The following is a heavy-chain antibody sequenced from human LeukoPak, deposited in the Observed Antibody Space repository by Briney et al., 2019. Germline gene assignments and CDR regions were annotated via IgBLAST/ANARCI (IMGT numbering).Heavy chain of an antibody. CDR1: GFTFSTYS. V-gene: IGHV3-21*01. J-gene: IGHJ4*02. CDR3: AGDSSPREYYFDY. CDR2: ISSTSSYI. Sequence: KAGGSLRLSCTASGFTFSTYSMNWVRQAPGKGLEWVSSISSTSSYIYYADSVKGRFTISRDNAKNSLYLQMNSLRAEDTAVYYCAGDSSPREYYFDYWGQGTLVTVSS. D-gene: IGHD5-24*01.